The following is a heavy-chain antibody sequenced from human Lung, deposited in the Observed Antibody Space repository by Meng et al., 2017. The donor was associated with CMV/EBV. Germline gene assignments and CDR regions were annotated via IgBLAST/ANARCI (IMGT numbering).Heavy chain of an antibody. D-gene: IGHD2-2*03. CDR3: ARVGYCTTTNCYGDYFDY. Sequence: FPFRSYSITWVRQAPGKGLEWVSSISASSSYIFYSDSVKGRFTISRDNAKNSLYLQMNSLRAEDTAVYYCARVGYCTTTNCYGDYFDYWGQGTLVTVSS. CDR2: ISASSSYI. V-gene: IGHV3-21*01. J-gene: IGHJ4*02. CDR1: FPFRSYS.